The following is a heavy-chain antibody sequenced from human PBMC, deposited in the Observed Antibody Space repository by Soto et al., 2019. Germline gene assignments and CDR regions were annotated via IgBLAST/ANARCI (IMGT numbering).Heavy chain of an antibody. D-gene: IGHD2-15*01. CDR3: ARGRCIDY. V-gene: IGHV4-34*01. J-gene: IGHJ4*02. CDR2: INHSGST. CDR1: GGPFSGYY. Sequence: PSETLSLTCAVYGGPFSGYYWSWIRQPPGKGLEWIGEINHSGSTNYNPSLKSRVTISVDTSKNQFSLKLSSVTAADTAVYYCARGRCIDYWGQGTLVTVSS.